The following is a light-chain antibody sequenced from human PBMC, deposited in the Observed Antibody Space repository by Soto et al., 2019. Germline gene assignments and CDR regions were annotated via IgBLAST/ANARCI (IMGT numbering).Light chain of an antibody. CDR3: SSYTSTSTV. CDR2: GVN. Sequence: QSALTQPASVSGSPGQSISISCTGTSNDIGIYNYVSWYQQYPGKAPKLLIYGVNNRLSGVSNRFSGSKSGNTASLTISGLQAEDEAFYYCSSYTSTSTVFGGGTQLTVL. CDR1: SNDIGIYNY. J-gene: IGLJ2*01. V-gene: IGLV2-14*01.